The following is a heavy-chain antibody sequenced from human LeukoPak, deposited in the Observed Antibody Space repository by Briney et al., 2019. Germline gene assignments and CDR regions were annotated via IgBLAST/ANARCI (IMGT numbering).Heavy chain of an antibody. V-gene: IGHV1-18*01. J-gene: IGHJ4*02. CDR2: ISAYNGNT. Sequence: ASVKVSCKASGYSFTSYGISWVRQAPGQGLEWMGWISAYNGNTNYAQKLQGRVTMTTDTSTSTAYMELRSLRSDDTAVYYCARAPRWGGIAVAGTDFDYWGQGTLVTVSS. D-gene: IGHD6-19*01. CDR1: GYSFTSYG. CDR3: ARAPRWGGIAVAGTDFDY.